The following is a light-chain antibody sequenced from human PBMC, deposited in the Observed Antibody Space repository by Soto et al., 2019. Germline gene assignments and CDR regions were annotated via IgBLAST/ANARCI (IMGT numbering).Light chain of an antibody. Sequence: DIQMTQSPSTLSASVGDRVTITCRASQSISSWLAWYQQKPGKAPKLLIYKASGLESGVPSRFSGSGSGTDFTLTISGLQPDDFATYYCQQSYSIPFTFGPGTKVDIK. CDR1: QSISSW. CDR2: KAS. V-gene: IGKV1-5*03. CDR3: QQSYSIPFT. J-gene: IGKJ3*01.